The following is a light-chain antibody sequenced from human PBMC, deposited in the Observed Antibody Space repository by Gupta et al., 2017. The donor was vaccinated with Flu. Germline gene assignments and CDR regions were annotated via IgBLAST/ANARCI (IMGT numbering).Light chain of an antibody. CDR3: QQSYRTHRT. CDR2: AAS. J-gene: IGKJ1*01. V-gene: IGKV1-39*01. CDR1: QSISSY. Sequence: DIQMTQSPSSLSASVGDRVTITCRASQSISSYLNWYQQKPGKAPKLLIYAASSLQSGVPSRFSGSGSGTDVTLTISSLQAEDFATYYCQQSYRTHRTFGQGTKVEIK.